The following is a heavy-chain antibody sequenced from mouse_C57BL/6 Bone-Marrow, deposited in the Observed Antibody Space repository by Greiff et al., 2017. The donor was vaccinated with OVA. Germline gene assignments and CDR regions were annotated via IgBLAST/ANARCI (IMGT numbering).Heavy chain of an antibody. V-gene: IGHV1-59*01. J-gene: IGHJ3*01. CDR1: GYTFTSYW. CDR3: AMIYYGNYFFAY. Sequence: QVQLQQPGAELVRPGTSVKLSCKASGYTFTSYWMHWVKQRPGQGLEWIGVIDPSDSYTTYNQKFKGKATLTVDTSSSTAYMQLSSLTSEDSAVYSCAMIYYGNYFFAYWGQGTLVTVSA. D-gene: IGHD2-1*01. CDR2: IDPSDSYT.